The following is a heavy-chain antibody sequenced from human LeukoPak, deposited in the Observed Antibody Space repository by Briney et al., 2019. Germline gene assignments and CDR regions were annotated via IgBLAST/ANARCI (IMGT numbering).Heavy chain of an antibody. J-gene: IGHJ4*02. D-gene: IGHD5-12*01. V-gene: IGHV3-21*01. CDR1: GFTFSNYN. CDR3: ARAVVGSGYDYFDY. CDR2: ISSGGSYI. Sequence: GGSLRLSCAASGFTFSNYNMNWVRQAPGKGLEWVSFISSGGSYIYYTDSVKGRFTISRDNAKNSLFLQMNSLRAEDTAVYFCARAVVGSGYDYFDYWGQGTLVTVSS.